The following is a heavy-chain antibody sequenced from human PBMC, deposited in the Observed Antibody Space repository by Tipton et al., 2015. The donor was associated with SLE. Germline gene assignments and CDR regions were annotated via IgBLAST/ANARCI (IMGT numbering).Heavy chain of an antibody. CDR2: IYTSGGT. CDR1: GASISSGSYY. V-gene: IGHV4-61*02. Sequence: TLSLTCTVSGASISSGSYYWSWIRQPAGKGLEWIGRIYTSGGTNYHPSLRRRVTISLDTSKNQFSLKLTSVTATDTAVYYCARLEYSGYDGPLYWGQGTLVTVSS. D-gene: IGHD5-12*01. J-gene: IGHJ4*02. CDR3: ARLEYSGYDGPLY.